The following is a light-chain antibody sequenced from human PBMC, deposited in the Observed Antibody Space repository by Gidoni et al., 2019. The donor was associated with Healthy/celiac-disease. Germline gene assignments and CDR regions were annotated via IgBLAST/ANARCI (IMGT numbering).Light chain of an antibody. Sequence: DIQMTQSPSSVSVSVGDSVTISCRASQSIGVWLAWYQQRPGNASNLLIYSASIFHRVVPSRFSVAGSWTHFTLTISSLQPEDVGTYFCLQADSFPLTFGQGTRLEI. CDR2: SAS. CDR1: QSIGVW. CDR3: LQADSFPLT. V-gene: IGKV1-12*01. J-gene: IGKJ5*01.